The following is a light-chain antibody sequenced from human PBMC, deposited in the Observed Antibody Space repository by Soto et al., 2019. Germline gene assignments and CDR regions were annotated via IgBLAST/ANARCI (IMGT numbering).Light chain of an antibody. CDR3: QQYSSSPTYT. V-gene: IGKV3-20*01. J-gene: IGKJ2*01. Sequence: EIVLTQSPGTQSLSPGERATLSSRASQSVSSSYLAWYQQKPGQAPRLLIYGASSRATGIPDRFSGSGSGTDFTLTISRLEPEDFAVYYCQQYSSSPTYTFGQGTKLEIK. CDR2: GAS. CDR1: QSVSSSY.